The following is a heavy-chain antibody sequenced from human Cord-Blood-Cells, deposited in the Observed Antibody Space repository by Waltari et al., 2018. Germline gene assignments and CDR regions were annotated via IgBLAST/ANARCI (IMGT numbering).Heavy chain of an antibody. D-gene: IGHD6-13*01. CDR3: AREPYSSSWYNYYYGMDV. CDR1: GYTFTGYY. CDR2: INPNRGGT. Sequence: QVQLVQSGAEVKKPGASVKVSCKASGYTFTGYYMHWVRQAPGQGLEWMGWINPNRGGTNYAQKFQGWVTMTRDTSISTAYMELSRLRSDDTAVYYCAREPYSSSWYNYYYGMDVWGQGTTVTVSS. V-gene: IGHV1-2*04. J-gene: IGHJ6*02.